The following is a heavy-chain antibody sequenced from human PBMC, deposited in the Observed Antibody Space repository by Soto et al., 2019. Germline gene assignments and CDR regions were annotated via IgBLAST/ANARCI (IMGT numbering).Heavy chain of an antibody. V-gene: IGHV3-11*04. CDR2: ISSSGSTI. D-gene: IGHD3-22*01. J-gene: IGHJ3*02. CDR1: GFTFSDYY. CDR3: ARDRDSSGYDAFDI. Sequence: GGSLRLSCAASGFTFSDYYMSWIRQAPRKGLEWVSYISSSGSTIYYADSVKGRFTISRDNAKNSLYLQMNSLRAEDTAVYYCARDRDSSGYDAFDIWGQGTMVTVSS.